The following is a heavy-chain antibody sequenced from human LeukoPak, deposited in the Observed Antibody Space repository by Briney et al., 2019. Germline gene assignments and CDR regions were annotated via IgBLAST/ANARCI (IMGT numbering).Heavy chain of an antibody. CDR2: IIPIFGRA. J-gene: IGHJ4*02. CDR1: GGTFSSYA. Sequence: SVKVSCKASGGTFSSYAISWVRQAPGQGLEWMGGIIPIFGRANYAQKFQGRVTITADESTSTAYMELSSLRSEDTAVYYCARDIAVAGTSGYFDYWGQGTLVTVSS. CDR3: ARDIAVAGTSGYFDY. D-gene: IGHD6-19*01. V-gene: IGHV1-69*13.